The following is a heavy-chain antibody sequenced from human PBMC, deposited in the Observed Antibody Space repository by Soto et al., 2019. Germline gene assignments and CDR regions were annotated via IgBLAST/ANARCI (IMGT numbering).Heavy chain of an antibody. Sequence: PGESLKISCKGSGYILSTNWIGWVRQMPGKGLEWMGIIYPPDSDTKYSPSFQGQVTISADRSIGTVYLQWGSLKASDTALYFCAPLTSYDSTSAFDFWGQGTLVTVSS. D-gene: IGHD3-22*01. V-gene: IGHV5-51*01. CDR2: IYPPDSDT. J-gene: IGHJ4*02. CDR1: GYILSTNW. CDR3: APLTSYDSTSAFDF.